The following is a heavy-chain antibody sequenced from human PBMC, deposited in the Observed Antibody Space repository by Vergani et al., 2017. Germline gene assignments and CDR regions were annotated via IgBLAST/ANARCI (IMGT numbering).Heavy chain of an antibody. D-gene: IGHD6-6*01. CDR2: VYTSGMT. J-gene: IGHJ4*02. V-gene: IGHV4-61*02. CDR3: AREYSSSVGFLAY. CDR1: GGSINTGAYY. Sequence: QVQLQESGPRLVRPSQTLSLTCTVSGGSINTGAYYWSWIRQPAGKGLEWIGRVYTSGMTNYNPSLKSRVTILVDRSKSQLSLKLTSVTAGDTAVYYCAREYSSSVGFLAYWGQGTLVTVSS.